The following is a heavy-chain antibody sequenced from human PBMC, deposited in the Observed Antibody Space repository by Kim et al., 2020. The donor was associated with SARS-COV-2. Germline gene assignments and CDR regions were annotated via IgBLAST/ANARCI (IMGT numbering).Heavy chain of an antibody. CDR3: ATDYSPDYGDYKRRQFKYYFDY. V-gene: IGHV1-24*01. J-gene: IGHJ4*02. Sequence: ASVKVSCKVSGYTLTELSMHWVRQAPGKGLEWMGGFDPEDGETIYAQKFQGRVTMTEDTSTDTAYMELSSLRSEDTAVYYCATDYSPDYGDYKRRQFKYYFDYWGKGTLVTVSS. CDR2: FDPEDGET. D-gene: IGHD4-17*01. CDR1: GYTLTELS.